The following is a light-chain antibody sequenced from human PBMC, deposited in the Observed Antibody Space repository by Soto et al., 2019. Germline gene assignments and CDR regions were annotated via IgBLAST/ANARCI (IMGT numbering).Light chain of an antibody. CDR1: QSISNF. CDR3: QQYNGDSGT. CDR2: RAS. V-gene: IGKV1-5*03. J-gene: IGKJ1*01. Sequence: DIQMTQSPSTLSASVGDRVTITCRASQSISNFLAWYQQTPGKAPKLLIYRASSLESGVPSRFSGSGSGTEFTLTISSLKPEDFATYYCQQYNGDSGTFGQGTKVEIK.